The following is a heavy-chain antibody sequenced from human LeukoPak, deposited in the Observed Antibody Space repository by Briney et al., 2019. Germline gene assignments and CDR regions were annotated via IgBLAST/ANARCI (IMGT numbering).Heavy chain of an antibody. CDR3: ARDRRGGSTVTGP. CDR1: GGTFISYA. V-gene: IGHV1-69*05. Sequence: SVKVSCKASGGTFISYAISWVRQAPGQGLEWMGRIIPIFGTANYAQKFQGRVTITTDESTSTAYMELSSLRSEDTAVYYCARDRRGGSTVTGPWGQGTLVTVSS. CDR2: IIPIFGTA. J-gene: IGHJ5*02. D-gene: IGHD4-17*01.